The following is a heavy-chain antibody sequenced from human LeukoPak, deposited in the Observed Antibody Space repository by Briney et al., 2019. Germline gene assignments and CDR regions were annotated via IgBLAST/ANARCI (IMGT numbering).Heavy chain of an antibody. CDR2: INHSGST. Sequence: SETLSLTCAVYGGSFSGYYWSWVRQPPGKGLEWIGEINHSGSTNYSPSLKSRVTISVDTSKNQFSLKLSSVTAADTAVYYCARGGLAAAGNNWFDPWGQGTLVTVSS. D-gene: IGHD6-13*01. CDR1: GGSFSGYY. V-gene: IGHV4-34*01. J-gene: IGHJ5*02. CDR3: ARGGLAAAGNNWFDP.